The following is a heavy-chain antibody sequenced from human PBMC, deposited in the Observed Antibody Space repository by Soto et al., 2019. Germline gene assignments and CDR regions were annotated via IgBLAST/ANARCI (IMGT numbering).Heavy chain of an antibody. CDR2: GSASGATS. Sequence: WGTLRLSCSAAGFALTTTARCWVRLAPGRGLERVSTGSASGATSLYTDSVRGRFTIYTDSSASTLSLQLCRETNEDTAAYFCARLGSRVFVDVQPQWFWLWGQGSLGRVSS. D-gene: IGHD3-22*01. V-gene: IGHV3-23*01. CDR1: GFALTTTA. J-gene: IGHJ4*02. CDR3: ARLGSRVFVDVQPQWFWL.